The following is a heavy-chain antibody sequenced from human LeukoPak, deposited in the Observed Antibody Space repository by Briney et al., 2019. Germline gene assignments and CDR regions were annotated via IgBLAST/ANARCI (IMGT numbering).Heavy chain of an antibody. V-gene: IGHV3-48*04. CDR3: ANRPYYGDAFDI. J-gene: IGHJ3*02. CDR2: ISSSSSTI. Sequence: PGGSLRLSCAASGFTFSSYSMNWVRQAPGKGLEWVSYISSSSSTIYYADSVKGRFTISRDNAMNSLYLQMNSLRAEDTAVYYCANRPYYGDAFDIWGQGTMVTVSS. D-gene: IGHD3-22*01. CDR1: GFTFSSYS.